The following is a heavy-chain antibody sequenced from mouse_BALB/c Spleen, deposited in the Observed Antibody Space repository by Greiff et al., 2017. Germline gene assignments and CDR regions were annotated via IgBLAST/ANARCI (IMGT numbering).Heavy chain of an antibody. CDR1: GFTFSDYY. Sequence: EVQLQESGGGLVKPGGSLKLSCAASGFTFSDYYMYWVRQTPEKRLEWVATISDGGSYTYYPDSVKGRFTISRDNAKNNLYLQMSSLKSEDTAMYYCARVYGNSYYAMDYWGQGTSVTVSS. D-gene: IGHD2-1*01. CDR3: ARVYGNSYYAMDY. J-gene: IGHJ4*01. V-gene: IGHV5-4*02. CDR2: ISDGGSYT.